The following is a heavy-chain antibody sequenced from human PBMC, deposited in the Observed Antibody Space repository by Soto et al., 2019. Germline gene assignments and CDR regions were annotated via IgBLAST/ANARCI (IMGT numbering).Heavy chain of an antibody. CDR3: ARDRGSSGWYVGVDY. V-gene: IGHV4-31*03. J-gene: IGHJ4*02. Sequence: SETLSLTCTVSGGSISSGGYYWSWIRQHPGKGLEWIGYIYYSGSSYYNPSIKSRVTISVDTSKNQFSLKLCSVTAADTAVYYCARDRGSSGWYVGVDYWGQGTLVTVSS. D-gene: IGHD6-19*01. CDR1: GGSISSGGYY. CDR2: IYYSGSS.